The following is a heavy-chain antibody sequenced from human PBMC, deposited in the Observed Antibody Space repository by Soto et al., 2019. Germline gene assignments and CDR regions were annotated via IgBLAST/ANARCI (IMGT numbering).Heavy chain of an antibody. D-gene: IGHD2-15*01. CDR3: AKSVGYCSGGSCYEQYS. J-gene: IGHJ4*02. V-gene: IGHV1-46*01. CDR1: GYTFTSYY. Sequence: GASVKVSCKASGYTFTSYYMHWVRQAPGQGLEWMGIINPSGGSTNYADKGKGGYTMTRDSTKNAYYLQRNSIRSEDTAVYYCAKSVGYCSGGSCYEQYSWGQGTQVTVSS. CDR2: INPSGGST.